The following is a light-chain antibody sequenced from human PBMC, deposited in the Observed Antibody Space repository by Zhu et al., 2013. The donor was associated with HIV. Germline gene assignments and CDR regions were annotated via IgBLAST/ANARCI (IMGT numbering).Light chain of an antibody. CDR2: AAS. CDR3: HQLNDYPLT. CDR1: QDIKRY. V-gene: IGKV1-9*01. J-gene: IGKJ4*01. Sequence: DIQLTQSPSFLSASVGDRVTITCWASQDIKRYLAWFQQKPGKAPKLLIYAASTLESGVPSRFSGSGSGTEFTLTISSLQPEDLASYYCHQLNDYPLTFGEGPRWRSN.